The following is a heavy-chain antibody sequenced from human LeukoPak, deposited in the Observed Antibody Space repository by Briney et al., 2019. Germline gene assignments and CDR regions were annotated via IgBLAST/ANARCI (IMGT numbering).Heavy chain of an antibody. CDR3: AKDTTYYYGSGPSLCDY. D-gene: IGHD3-10*01. V-gene: IGHV3-66*01. J-gene: IGHJ4*02. CDR1: GFTVSSNY. CDR2: IYSGGST. Sequence: PGGSLRLSCAASGFTVSSNYMSWVRQAPGKGLEWVSVIYSGGSTYYADSVKGRFTISRDNSKDTLYLQMNSLRAEDTAVYYCAKDTTYYYGSGPSLCDYWGQGTLVTVSS.